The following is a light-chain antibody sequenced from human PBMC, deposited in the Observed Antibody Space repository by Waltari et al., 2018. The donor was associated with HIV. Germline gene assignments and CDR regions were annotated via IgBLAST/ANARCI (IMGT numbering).Light chain of an antibody. V-gene: IGKV1-NL1*01. Sequence: DIQMTQSPSSLSASVGDRVTITCRASQVITNSLTWYQLKPGKAPKLLLHAASRLESGGPSRFSGSGSGADYTLTISRLQSEDFATYYCQQYYAAPYTFGQGTKLEIK. CDR2: AAS. CDR3: QQYYAAPYT. CDR1: QVITNS. J-gene: IGKJ2*01.